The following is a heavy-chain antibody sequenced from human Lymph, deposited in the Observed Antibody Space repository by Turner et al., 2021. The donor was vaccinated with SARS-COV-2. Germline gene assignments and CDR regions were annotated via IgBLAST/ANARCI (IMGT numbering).Heavy chain of an antibody. CDR2: IYIGGTT. Sequence: EVQLVETGGGLIQPGGSLRLSCAASGFTVSSNYMSWVRQAAVEGLQWVSVIYIGGTTYYADSVKGRFTISRDNSKNTLYLQMNSLRAEDTAVYYCARDLGPLAFDIWGQGTMVTVSS. CDR3: ARDLGPLAFDI. V-gene: IGHV3-53*02. CDR1: GFTVSSNY. J-gene: IGHJ3*02.